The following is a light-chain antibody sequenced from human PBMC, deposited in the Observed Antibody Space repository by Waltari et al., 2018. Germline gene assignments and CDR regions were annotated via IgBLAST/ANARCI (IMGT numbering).Light chain of an antibody. V-gene: IGLV7-43*01. Sequence: LVTQEPPLTVSPGGRVPLTRASTPVPDTRGYYPNWFQQKPGQAPRALIYSTSNKHSWTPARFSGSPLGGKAALTLSGVQPEDEAEYYCLLYYGGAQPWVFGGGTKLTVL. CDR1: PVPDTRGYY. CDR3: LLYYGGAQPWV. CDR2: STS. J-gene: IGLJ3*02.